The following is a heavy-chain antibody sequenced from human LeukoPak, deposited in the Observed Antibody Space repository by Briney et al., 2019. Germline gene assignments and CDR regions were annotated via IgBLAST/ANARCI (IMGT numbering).Heavy chain of an antibody. CDR2: ISYDGSNK. Sequence: GGSLRLSCAASGFTFSSYAMHWVRQAPGKGLEWVAVISYDGSNKYYADSVKGRFTISRDNSKNTLYLQMNSLRAEDTAVYYRARTGLRFLELLAASSLDYWGQGTLVTVSS. D-gene: IGHD3-3*01. CDR1: GFTFSSYA. J-gene: IGHJ4*02. CDR3: ARTGLRFLELLAASSLDY. V-gene: IGHV3-30*01.